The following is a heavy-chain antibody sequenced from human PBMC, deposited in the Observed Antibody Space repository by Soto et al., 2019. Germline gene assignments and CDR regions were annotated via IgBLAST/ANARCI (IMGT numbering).Heavy chain of an antibody. V-gene: IGHV3-23*01. CDR2: IGPTGNT. Sequence: GGSLRLSCTSFTQYGMSWIRRPPGKGLEWISTIGPTGNTHYADSVAGRFTISRDDSTNTLYLQMNSLRAEDTVIYYCAKGSLGYCSGAICYFFDFWGQGTLVTVS. J-gene: IGHJ4*02. CDR1: TQYG. D-gene: IGHD2-2*01. CDR3: AKGSLGYCSGAICYFFDF.